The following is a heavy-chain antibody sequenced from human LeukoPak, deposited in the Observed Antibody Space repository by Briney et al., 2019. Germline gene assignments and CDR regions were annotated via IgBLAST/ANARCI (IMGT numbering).Heavy chain of an antibody. CDR2: IIPIFGTA. Sequence: VASVKVSCKASGGTFSGYAISWVRQAPGQGLEWMGGIIPIFGTANYAQKFQGRVTITADESTSTAYMELSSLRSEDTAVYYCASCFLVVPAASGLFGWFDPWGQGTLVTVSS. V-gene: IGHV1-69*13. D-gene: IGHD2-2*01. J-gene: IGHJ5*02. CDR3: ASCFLVVPAASGLFGWFDP. CDR1: GGTFSGYA.